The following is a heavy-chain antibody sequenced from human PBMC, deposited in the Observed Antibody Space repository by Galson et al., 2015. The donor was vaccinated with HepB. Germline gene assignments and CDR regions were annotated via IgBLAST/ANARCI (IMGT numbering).Heavy chain of an antibody. V-gene: IGHV1-69*13. CDR3: AKGEWDMPFDL. J-gene: IGHJ2*01. Sequence: SVKVSCKASGGALSSHAISWVRQAPGQGLEWMGWIILIFGTTDYAQKFQGRLKITADESASTVHMELTGLRSDDTAVYFCAKGEWDMPFDLWGRGTLVTVSS. CDR1: GGALSSHA. D-gene: IGHD3-16*01. CDR2: IILIFGTT.